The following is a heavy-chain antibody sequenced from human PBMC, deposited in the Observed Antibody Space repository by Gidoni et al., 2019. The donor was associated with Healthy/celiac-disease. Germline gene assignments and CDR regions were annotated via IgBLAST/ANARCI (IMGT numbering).Heavy chain of an antibody. CDR1: GFTFSSSS. J-gene: IGHJ3*02. CDR2: ISSSSSYI. Sequence: EVQLVESGGGLVKPGGSLILSCAASGFTFSSSSMNCVRQAPGKGLEWVSSISSSSSYIYYADSVKGRFTISRDNAKNSLDLQMNSLRAEDTAVYYCARERGYYDILTGYYKTHDAFDIWGQGTMVTVSS. V-gene: IGHV3-21*01. CDR3: ARERGYYDILTGYYKTHDAFDI. D-gene: IGHD3-9*01.